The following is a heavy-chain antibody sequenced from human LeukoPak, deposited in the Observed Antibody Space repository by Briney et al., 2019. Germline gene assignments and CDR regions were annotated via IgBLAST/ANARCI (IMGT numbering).Heavy chain of an antibody. D-gene: IGHD6-6*01. J-gene: IGHJ1*01. CDR2: INPNSGGT. Sequence: GASVKVSCKAFGYTFTDYYIHWVRQAPGQGLEWMGWINPNSGGTKYSQKFQDWVTMTRATSINIAFMELSSLKSDDTAVYYCARGGAVDSSSSLGFQHWGQGTLVTVSS. CDR1: GYTFTDYY. CDR3: ARGGAVDSSSSLGFQH. V-gene: IGHV1-2*04.